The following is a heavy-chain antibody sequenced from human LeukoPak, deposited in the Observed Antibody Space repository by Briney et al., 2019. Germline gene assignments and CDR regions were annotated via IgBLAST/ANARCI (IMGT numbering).Heavy chain of an antibody. D-gene: IGHD6-19*01. CDR3: AKEGGGWYGNAFDI. V-gene: IGHV3-9*03. J-gene: IGHJ3*02. CDR1: GFTFDDYA. CDR2: ISWNSGSI. Sequence: PGRSLRLSCAASGFTFDDYAMHWVRQAPGKGLEWVSGISWNSGSIGYADSVKGRFTISRDNAKNSLYLQMNSLRAEDMALYYCAKEGGGWYGNAFDIWGQGTMVTVSS.